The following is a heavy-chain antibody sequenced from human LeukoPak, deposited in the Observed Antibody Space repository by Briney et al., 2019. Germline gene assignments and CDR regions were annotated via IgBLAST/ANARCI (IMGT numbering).Heavy chain of an antibody. CDR1: GGSISSYY. J-gene: IGHJ4*02. CDR2: IYYSGST. V-gene: IGHV4-59*08. D-gene: IGHD6-19*01. CDR3: ARLPSGWYLDY. Sequence: SETLSLTCTVSGGSISSYYWSWIRQPPGKGLEWIGYIYYSGSTNYNPSLKSRVTISVDTSKNQFSLKLSSVTAADTAVYFCARLPSGWYLDYWGQGTLVTVSS.